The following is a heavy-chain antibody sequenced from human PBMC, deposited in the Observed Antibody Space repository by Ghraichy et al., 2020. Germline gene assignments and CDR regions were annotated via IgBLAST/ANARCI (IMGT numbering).Heavy chain of an antibody. CDR2: IYYSGST. Sequence: SETLSLTCTVSGGSISSGGYYWSWIRQHPGKGLEWIGYIYYSGSTYYNPSLKSRVTISVDTSKNQFSLKLSSVTAADTAVYYCARDSASAGGPPQYYFDYWGQGTLVTVSS. D-gene: IGHD4-23*01. CDR3: ARDSASAGGPPQYYFDY. CDR1: GGSISSGGYY. J-gene: IGHJ4*02. V-gene: IGHV4-31*03.